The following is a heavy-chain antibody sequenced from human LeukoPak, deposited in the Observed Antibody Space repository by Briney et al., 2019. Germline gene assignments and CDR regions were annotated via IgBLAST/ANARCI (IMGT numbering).Heavy chain of an antibody. Sequence: PSETLSLTCTVSGGSISSYYWSWIRQPPGKGLEWIGYIYYSGSTNYNPSLKSRVTISVDTSKNQFSLKLSSVTAADTAVYYCARGGPYDFWTDIGYYYYYMDVWGKGTTVTVSS. D-gene: IGHD3-3*01. V-gene: IGHV4-59*01. CDR2: IYYSGST. J-gene: IGHJ6*03. CDR3: ARGGPYDFWTDIGYYYYYMDV. CDR1: GGSISSYY.